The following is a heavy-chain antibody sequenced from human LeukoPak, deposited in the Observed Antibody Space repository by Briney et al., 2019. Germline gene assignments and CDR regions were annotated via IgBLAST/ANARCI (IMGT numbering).Heavy chain of an antibody. V-gene: IGHV3-23*01. Sequence: GGSLRLSCAASGFTFSSYAMSWVRQAPGKGLEWVSAISGSGGSTYYADSVKGRFTISRDNSKNTLYLQMNSLRAEDTAVYYCAKALRLYSSEYYFDYWGQGTLVTVSS. CDR3: AKALRLYSSEYYFDY. J-gene: IGHJ4*02. CDR2: ISGSGGST. CDR1: GFTFSSYA. D-gene: IGHD6-25*01.